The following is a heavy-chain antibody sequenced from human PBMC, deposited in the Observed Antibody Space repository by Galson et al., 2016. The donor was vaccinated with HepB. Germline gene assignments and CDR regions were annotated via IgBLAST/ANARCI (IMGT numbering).Heavy chain of an antibody. CDR1: GASISGYY. D-gene: IGHD6-19*01. CDR3: ARDDSGGWYGFHYGMDV. Sequence: ETLSLTCTVSGASISGYYLSWIRQPPGKGLEWIGYIYYSGRTNYNPSFKSRVTISVDTSKNQFPLKLSSVTAADTAVYYCARDDSGGWYGFHYGMDVWGQGTTVTVSS. J-gene: IGHJ6*02. CDR2: IYYSGRT. V-gene: IGHV4-59*01.